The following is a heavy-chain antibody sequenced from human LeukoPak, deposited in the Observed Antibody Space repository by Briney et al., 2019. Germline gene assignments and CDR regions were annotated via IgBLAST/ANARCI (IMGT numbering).Heavy chain of an antibody. CDR1: GFTFSNYW. CDR2: IKSDGRT. CDR3: ARAPSEIGGYFPEFFRH. V-gene: IGHV3-74*01. J-gene: IGHJ1*01. Sequence: QPGGSLSLSCAAAGFTFSNYWRHWVRQAPGKGLVWVSRIKSDGRTNYADSVKGRFTISRDNAKNTVSLQMNSLRAEDTGVYYCARAPSEIGGYFPEFFRHWGQGTLVTVSS. D-gene: IGHD3-22*01.